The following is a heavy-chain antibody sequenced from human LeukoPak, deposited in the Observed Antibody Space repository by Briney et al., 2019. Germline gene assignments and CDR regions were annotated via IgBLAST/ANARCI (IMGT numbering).Heavy chain of an antibody. J-gene: IGHJ4*02. CDR1: GGSISSSSYY. V-gene: IGHV4-39*01. Sequence: PSETLSLTCTVSGGSISSSSYYWGWIRQPPGKGLEWIGSICYSGSTYYNPSLKSRVTISVDTSKNQFSLKLSSVTAADTAVYYCARRSGTDYVWGSYRYTFDYWGQGTLVTVSS. CDR3: ARRSGTDYVWGSYRYTFDY. CDR2: ICYSGST. D-gene: IGHD3-16*02.